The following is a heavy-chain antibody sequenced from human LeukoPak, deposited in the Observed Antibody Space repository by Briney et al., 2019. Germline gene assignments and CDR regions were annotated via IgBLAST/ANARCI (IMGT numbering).Heavy chain of an antibody. V-gene: IGHV1-18*04. CDR3: ARGGGGWYFDL. J-gene: IGHJ2*01. CDR1: GYTFTNYD. CDR2: INPYVGNT. D-gene: IGHD3-16*01. Sequence: ASVKVSCKASGYTFTNYDISWVRQAPGQGLEWMGWINPYVGNTNYAQNLQGRVTMTTDTSTSTAYMELRSLRSDDTAVYYCARGGGGWYFDLWGRGTLVTVSS.